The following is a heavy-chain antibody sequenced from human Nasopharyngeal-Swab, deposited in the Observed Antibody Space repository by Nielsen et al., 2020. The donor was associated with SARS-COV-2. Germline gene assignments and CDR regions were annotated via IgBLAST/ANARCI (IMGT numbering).Heavy chain of an antibody. CDR2: IYYSGST. Sequence: SETLSLTCTVSGGSISSGGYYWSWIRQHPGKGLEWIGYIYYSGSTYYNPSLKSRVTISVDTSKNQFSLKLSSVTAADTAVYYCARGRKQALLFDSSSWYFDYWGQGTLVTVSS. D-gene: IGHD6-13*01. CDR3: ARGRKQALLFDSSSWYFDY. J-gene: IGHJ4*02. CDR1: GGSISSGGYY. V-gene: IGHV4-31*03.